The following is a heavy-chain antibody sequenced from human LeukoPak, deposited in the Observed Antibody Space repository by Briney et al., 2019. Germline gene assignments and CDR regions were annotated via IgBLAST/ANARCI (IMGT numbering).Heavy chain of an antibody. V-gene: IGHV1-69*05. CDR3: ASSTVTKFYCYCYMGV. Sequence: SEKVSFKASVASFSSYAISWVRQAPGQGLEWMGGSILIFGTANYAQKFQGRVTIKTDESTSTAYMELGSLRSEDTAVYYCASSTVTKFYCYCYMGVWGKGTTVTVSS. CDR2: SILIFGTA. D-gene: IGHD4-17*01. CDR1: VASFSSYA. J-gene: IGHJ6*03.